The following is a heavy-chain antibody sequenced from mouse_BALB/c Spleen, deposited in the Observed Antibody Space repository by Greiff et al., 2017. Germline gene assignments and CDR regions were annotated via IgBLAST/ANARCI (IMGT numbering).Heavy chain of an antibody. J-gene: IGHJ4*01. D-gene: IGHD1-1*01. CDR2: ISNGGGST. V-gene: IGHV5-12-2*01. CDR3: ATFYGYYAMDY. Sequence: EVKLVESGGGLVQPGGSLKLSCAASGFTFSSYTMSWVRQTPEKRLEWVAYISNGGGSTYYPDTVKGRFTISRDNAKNTLYLQMSSLKSEDTAMYYCATFYGYYAMDYWGQGTSVTVSS. CDR1: GFTFSSYT.